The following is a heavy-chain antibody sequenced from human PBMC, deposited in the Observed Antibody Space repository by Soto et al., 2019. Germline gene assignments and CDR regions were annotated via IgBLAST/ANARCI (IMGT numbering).Heavy chain of an antibody. V-gene: IGHV4-31*03. CDR1: GGTISGGTYS. CDR3: ARGDWPTQMDV. J-gene: IGHJ6*02. CDR2: IYFSGST. Sequence: SQTHTLSYTVSGGTISGGTYSWSWIRQPPGQGLEWIGYIYFSGSTYYNPSLKSRVIISVDTSKNQFSLRLSSVTAADTAVYYCARGDWPTQMDVWGQGTTVTVSS. D-gene: IGHD2-21*01.